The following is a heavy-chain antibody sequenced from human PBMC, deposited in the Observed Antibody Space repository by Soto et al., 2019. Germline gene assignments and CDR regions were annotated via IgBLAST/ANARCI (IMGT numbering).Heavy chain of an antibody. CDR1: GDSINSYY. Sequence: QVLLQESGPGLVKPSETLSLSCTVSGDSINSYYWSWIRQPPGKEMEWIGYVSHIWGSAYNPSLQSRAAISLNTSKTQDSLELTSVIATDAAVYYGARQVYGALHGLVDVWGQGSTVTVSS. CDR3: ARQVYGALHGLVDV. V-gene: IGHV4-59*08. CDR2: VSHIWGS. J-gene: IGHJ6*02. D-gene: IGHD3-10*02.